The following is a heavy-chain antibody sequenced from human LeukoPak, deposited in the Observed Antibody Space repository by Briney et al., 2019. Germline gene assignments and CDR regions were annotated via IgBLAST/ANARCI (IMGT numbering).Heavy chain of an antibody. CDR3: ASYLVGAKRSFDY. V-gene: IGHV3-21*01. D-gene: IGHD1-26*01. Sequence: PGGSLRLSCAASGFTFSSYSMNWVRQAPGRGLEWVSSISSSSSYIYYADSVKGRFTISRDNAKNSLYLQMNSLRAEDTAVYYCASYLVGAKRSFDYWGQGTLVTVSS. CDR2: ISSSSSYI. J-gene: IGHJ4*02. CDR1: GFTFSSYS.